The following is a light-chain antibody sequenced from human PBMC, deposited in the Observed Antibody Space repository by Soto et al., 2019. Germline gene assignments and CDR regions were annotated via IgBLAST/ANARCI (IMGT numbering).Light chain of an antibody. CDR2: EGI. V-gene: IGLV2-23*01. CDR1: SSDIGTYNL. J-gene: IGLJ6*01. Sequence: QSVLTQPASVSGSPGQSMTISCTGTSSDIGTYNLVSWYQHYPGKAPKLMIYEGIKRPSGVSNRFSGSKSGNTALLTISGLQAEDEADYYCCSYAGSGTDNYVFGSGTKV. CDR3: CSYAGSGTDNYV.